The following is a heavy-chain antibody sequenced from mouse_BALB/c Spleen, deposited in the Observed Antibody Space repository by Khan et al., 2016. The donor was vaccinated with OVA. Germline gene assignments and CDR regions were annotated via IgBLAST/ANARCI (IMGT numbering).Heavy chain of an antibody. CDR1: GFSLTRYG. Sequence: VELVESGPGLVQPSQSLSITCTVSGFSLTRYGVHWVRQSPGKGLEWLGVIWSGGSTDYNAAFISRLSISKDNSKSQVFFKMNSLQANDTAIYYCARIFIGTTDYAMDYWGQGTSVTVSS. D-gene: IGHD2-14*01. CDR3: ARIFIGTTDYAMDY. J-gene: IGHJ4*01. V-gene: IGHV2-2*02. CDR2: IWSGGST.